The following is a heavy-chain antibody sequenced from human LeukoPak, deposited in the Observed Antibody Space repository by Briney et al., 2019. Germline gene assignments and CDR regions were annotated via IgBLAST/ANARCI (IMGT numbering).Heavy chain of an antibody. Sequence: GASVKVSCKASGYAFTSLDINWVRQATGQGLEWMGWMNPNSGFTGSAQKFQGRLTMTGDTSISTAYMELTSLTSEDTAMYYCARVAGSADYWGQGTLVTVSS. CDR1: GYAFTSLD. J-gene: IGHJ4*02. CDR3: ARVAGSADY. D-gene: IGHD6-19*01. V-gene: IGHV1-8*01. CDR2: MNPNSGFT.